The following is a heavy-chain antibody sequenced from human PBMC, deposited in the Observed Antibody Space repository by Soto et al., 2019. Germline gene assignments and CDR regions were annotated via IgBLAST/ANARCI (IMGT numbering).Heavy chain of an antibody. D-gene: IGHD3-10*01. CDR2: IIPILGIA. V-gene: IGHV1-69*02. CDR3: ARVRTSGGMDV. CDR1: GGTFSSYT. J-gene: IGHJ6*02. Sequence: QVQLVQSGAEVKKPGSSVKVSCKASGGTFSSYTISWVRQAPGQGLEWMGRIIPILGIANYAQKFQGRVTSTADKSTSTAYMELSSLRSEDTAGYYCARVRTSGGMDVWGQGTTVTVSS.